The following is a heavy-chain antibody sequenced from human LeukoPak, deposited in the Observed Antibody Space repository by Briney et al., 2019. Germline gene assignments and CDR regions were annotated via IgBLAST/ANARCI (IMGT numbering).Heavy chain of an antibody. CDR3: TTERSGYDYGY. V-gene: IGHV3-15*01. D-gene: IGHD5-12*01. CDR2: IKSKTDGGTT. Sequence: KSGGSLTLSCAASGFTFSSNSMNWVRQAPGKGLEWVGRIKSKTDGGTTDYAAPVKGRFTISRDDSINPLYLQMNSLKTEDTAVYYCTTERSGYDYGYWGQGTLVTVSS. J-gene: IGHJ4*02. CDR1: GFTFSSNS.